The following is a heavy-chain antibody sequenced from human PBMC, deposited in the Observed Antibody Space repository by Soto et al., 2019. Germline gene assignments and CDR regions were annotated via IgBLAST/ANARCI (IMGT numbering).Heavy chain of an antibody. D-gene: IGHD6-6*01. V-gene: IGHV1-2*04. J-gene: IGHJ4*02. Sequence: GASVKVSCKASGYIFTGYYIHWVRQAPGQGLEWMGWINPHSGATNCAQKFQDWVTMTRDTSINTAYMELSRLRFDDTAVYYCEREGPDYNSSPYFDYWGQGTQVTVSS. CDR3: EREGPDYNSSPYFDY. CDR2: INPHSGAT. CDR1: GYIFTGYY.